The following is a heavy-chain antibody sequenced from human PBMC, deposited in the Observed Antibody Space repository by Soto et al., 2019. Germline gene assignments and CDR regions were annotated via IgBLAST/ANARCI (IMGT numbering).Heavy chain of an antibody. V-gene: IGHV3-30*18. J-gene: IGHJ4*02. CDR3: AKDRGEIATNTVDY. Sequence: QVQLVESGGGVVQPGRSLRLSCAASGFTFSSYGMHWGRQAPGKGLEWVAVISYDGSNKYYGDSVKGRFTTSRDNSKNPQYLQMNSLRAEDTAVYYCAKDRGEIATNTVDYWGQGTLVTVSS. CDR2: ISYDGSNK. CDR1: GFTFSSYG. D-gene: IGHD1-26*01.